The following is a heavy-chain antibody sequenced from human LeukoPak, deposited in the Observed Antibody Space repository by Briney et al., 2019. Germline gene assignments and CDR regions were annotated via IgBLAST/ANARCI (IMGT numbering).Heavy chain of an antibody. D-gene: IGHD3-10*01. V-gene: IGHV4-59*01. J-gene: IGHJ4*02. CDR3: ARDQWFGELIV. CDR1: GGSISSYY. Sequence: SETLSLTCTVSGGSISSYYWSWIRQPPGKGLEWIGYIYYSGSTNYNPSLKSRVTISVDTSKNQFSLKLSSVTAADTAVYYGARDQWFGELIVWGQGTLVTVSS. CDR2: IYYSGST.